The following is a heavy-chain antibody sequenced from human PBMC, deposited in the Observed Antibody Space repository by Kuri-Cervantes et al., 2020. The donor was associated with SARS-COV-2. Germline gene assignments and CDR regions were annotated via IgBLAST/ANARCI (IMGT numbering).Heavy chain of an antibody. J-gene: IGHJ5*02. CDR3: ARAGYSSGWGWFDP. V-gene: IGHV4-38-2*01. Sequence: ESLKISCAVSGYSISSGYYWGWIRQPPGKGLEWIGSIYYSGSTYYNPSLKSRVTVSVDTSKNQFSLKLSSVTAADTAVYYCARAGYSSGWGWFDPWGQGTLVTVSS. CDR1: GYSISSGYY. CDR2: IYYSGST. D-gene: IGHD6-19*01.